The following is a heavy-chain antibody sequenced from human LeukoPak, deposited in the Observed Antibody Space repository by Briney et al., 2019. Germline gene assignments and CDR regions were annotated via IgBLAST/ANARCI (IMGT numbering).Heavy chain of an antibody. J-gene: IGHJ4*02. Sequence: SETLSLTCTVPGGSIGSGSYHWSWIRQPAGKGLEWIGRIYTSGSTNYNPSLKSRVTISVDTSKTQFSLKLSSVTAADTTVYYCARGGNWNGLFDYWGQGTLVTVSS. V-gene: IGHV4-61*02. D-gene: IGHD1-1*01. CDR1: GGSIGSGSYH. CDR2: IYTSGST. CDR3: ARGGNWNGLFDY.